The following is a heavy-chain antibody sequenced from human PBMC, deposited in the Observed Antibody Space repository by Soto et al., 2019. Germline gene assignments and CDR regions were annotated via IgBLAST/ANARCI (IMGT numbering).Heavy chain of an antibody. CDR2: INHSGST. CDR1: GGSFSGYY. V-gene: IGHV4-34*01. J-gene: IGHJ4*02. CDR3: ARGGMVYAIWSDY. Sequence: QVQLQQWGAGLLKPSETLSLTCAVYGGSFSGYYWSWIRQPPGKGLEWIGEINHSGSTNYNPSLQSRVTISVDTSKNQFSLKLSSVTAADTAVYYCARGGMVYAIWSDYWGQGTLVTVSS. D-gene: IGHD2-8*01.